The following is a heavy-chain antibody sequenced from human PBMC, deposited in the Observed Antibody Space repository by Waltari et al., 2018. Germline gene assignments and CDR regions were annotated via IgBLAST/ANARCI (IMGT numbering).Heavy chain of an antibody. CDR2: ISGSGSTI. V-gene: IGHV3-48*03. CDR1: GFIFSKYD. J-gene: IGHJ6*03. D-gene: IGHD2-2*01. Sequence: EVQLVESGGGLAQPGGSLRLSCAPSGFIFSKYDRNWVRQAPGKGLEWISYISGSGSTIYYADSVKGRFTISRDNAKNSLYLQMNSLRAEDTAVYYCAKNARPYYYYYMDVWGKGATVTVSS. CDR3: AKNARPYYYYYMDV.